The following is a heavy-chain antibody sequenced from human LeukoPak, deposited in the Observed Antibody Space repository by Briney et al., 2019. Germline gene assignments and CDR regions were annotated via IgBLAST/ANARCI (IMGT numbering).Heavy chain of an antibody. D-gene: IGHD1-26*01. CDR3: ARHGGGSYGPHWNWFDP. CDR1: GGSISSYY. J-gene: IGHJ5*02. Sequence: SETLSLTCTVSGGSISSYYWSWIRQPAGKGLEWIGRIYTSGSTNYNPSLKSRVTMSVDTSKNQFSLKLTSVTAADTAVYYCARHGGGSYGPHWNWFDPWGQGTLVTVSS. V-gene: IGHV4-4*07. CDR2: IYTSGST.